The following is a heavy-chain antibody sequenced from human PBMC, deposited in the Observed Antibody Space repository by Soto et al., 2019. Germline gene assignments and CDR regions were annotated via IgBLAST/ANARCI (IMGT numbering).Heavy chain of an antibody. CDR3: ARGRFGELFNWFDP. V-gene: IGHV4-38-2*01. J-gene: IGHJ5*02. CDR1: GYSISSGYY. D-gene: IGHD3-10*01. Sequence: SETLSLTCAVSGYSISSGYYWGWIRQPPGKGLEWIGSIYHSGSTYYNPSLKSRVTISVDTSKNQFSLKLSSVTAADTAVYYRARGRFGELFNWFDPWGQGTLVTVSS. CDR2: IYHSGST.